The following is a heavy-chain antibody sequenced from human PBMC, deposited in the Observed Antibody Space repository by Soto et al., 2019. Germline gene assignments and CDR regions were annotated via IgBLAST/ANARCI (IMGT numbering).Heavy chain of an antibody. CDR3: AREVRGVAATVLDY. CDR2: IYYSGST. J-gene: IGHJ4*02. D-gene: IGHD2-15*01. Sequence: PSETLSLTCTVSGGSISSYYWSWIRQPPGKGLEWIGYIYYSGSTNYNPSLKSRVTISVDTSKNQFSLKLSSVTAADTAVYYCAREVRGVAATVLDYWGQGTQVTVSS. V-gene: IGHV4-59*01. CDR1: GGSISSYY.